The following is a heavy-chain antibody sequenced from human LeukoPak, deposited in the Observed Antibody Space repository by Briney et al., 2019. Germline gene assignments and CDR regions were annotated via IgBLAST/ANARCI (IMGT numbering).Heavy chain of an antibody. Sequence: GASVTVSCKASGGTFISYAISWVRQAPGQGLEWMGGIIPIFGTANYAQKFQGRVTITADESTSTAYMELSSLRSEDTAVYYCARDAVLPGYRYFDYWGQGTLVTVSS. D-gene: IGHD3-9*01. V-gene: IGHV1-69*13. J-gene: IGHJ4*02. CDR1: GGTFISYA. CDR3: ARDAVLPGYRYFDY. CDR2: IIPIFGTA.